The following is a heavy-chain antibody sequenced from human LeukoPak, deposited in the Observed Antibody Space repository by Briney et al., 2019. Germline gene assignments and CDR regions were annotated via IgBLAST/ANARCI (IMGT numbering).Heavy chain of an antibody. Sequence: SETLSLTCTVSGGSVSCGSYYWSWIRQPPGKGLEWIGYIYYSGSTNYNPSLKSRVTISVDTSKNQFSLKLSSVTAADTAVYYCARGASSSWSWFDPWGQGTLVTVSS. CDR2: IYYSGST. CDR3: ARGASSSWSWFDP. J-gene: IGHJ5*02. V-gene: IGHV4-61*01. D-gene: IGHD6-13*01. CDR1: GGSVSCGSYY.